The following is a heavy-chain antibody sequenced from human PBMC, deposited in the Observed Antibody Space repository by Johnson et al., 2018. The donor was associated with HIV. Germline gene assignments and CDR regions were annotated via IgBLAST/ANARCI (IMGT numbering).Heavy chain of an antibody. Sequence: VQLVESGGGVVQPGGSLRLSCAASGFTFDSYWMSWVHQAPGKGLEWVSIIYRGGSTYYTDSVKGRFSISRDNSKNSLYLQMNSLRAEDTAVYYCYAFDIWGQGTMVTVSS. CDR2: IYRGGST. V-gene: IGHV3-66*01. CDR1: GFTFDSYW. J-gene: IGHJ3*02. CDR3: YAFDI.